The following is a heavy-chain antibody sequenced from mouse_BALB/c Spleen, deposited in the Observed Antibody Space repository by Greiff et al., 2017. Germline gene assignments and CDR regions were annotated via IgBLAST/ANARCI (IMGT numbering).Heavy chain of an antibody. D-gene: IGHD1-1*01. CDR3: ARDYYGSSLAY. CDR1: GFNIKDTY. CDR2: IDPANGNT. V-gene: IGHV14-3*02. Sequence: EVQRVESGAELVKPGASVKLSCTASGFNIKDTYMHWVKQRPEQGLEWIGRIDPANGNTKYDPKFQGKATITADTSSNTAYLQLSSLTSEDTAVYYCARDYYGSSLAYWGQGTLVTVSA. J-gene: IGHJ3*01.